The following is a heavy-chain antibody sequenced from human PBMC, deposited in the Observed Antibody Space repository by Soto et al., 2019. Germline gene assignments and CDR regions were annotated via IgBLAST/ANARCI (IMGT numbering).Heavy chain of an antibody. V-gene: IGHV4-39*01. CDR3: VRHPASQCYYDSSGYRREFDY. J-gene: IGHJ4*02. D-gene: IGHD3-22*01. CDR2: IYYSGST. CDR1: GGSSSSSNYY. Sequence: SETLSLTCTVSGGSSSSSNYYWGWIRQPPGKGLEWIGSIYYSGSTYYNPSLKGRVTISVDTSKNQFSLKLTSVNAADTAVYYCVRHPASQCYYDSSGYRREFDYWGQGTLVTVSS.